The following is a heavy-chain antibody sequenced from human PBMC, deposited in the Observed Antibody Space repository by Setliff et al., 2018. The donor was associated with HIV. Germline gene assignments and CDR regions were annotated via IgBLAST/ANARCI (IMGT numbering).Heavy chain of an antibody. V-gene: IGHV3-23*01. J-gene: IGHJ3*01. D-gene: IGHD2-21*01. CDR3: ARVGDTRDEAFDV. Sequence: GESLRLSCVASDFRFSDSAMSWVRQTPGKGLEYVSSITDTGSKTYYADSVKGRFTISRDSSKNTLNLQMNSLTAEDTAVYHCARVGDTRDEAFDVWGQGTMVTVSS. CDR2: ITDTGSKT. CDR1: DFRFSDSA.